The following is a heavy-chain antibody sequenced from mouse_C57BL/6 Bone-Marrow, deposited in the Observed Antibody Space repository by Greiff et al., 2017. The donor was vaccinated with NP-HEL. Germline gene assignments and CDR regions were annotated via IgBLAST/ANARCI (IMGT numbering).Heavy chain of an antibody. D-gene: IGHD1-1*01. CDR1: GYTFTSYW. V-gene: IGHV1-64*01. CDR3: ARRGYYYGSSPWVAY. J-gene: IGHJ3*01. Sequence: QVQLQQPGAELVKPGASVKLSCKASGYTFTSYWMHWVKQRPGQGLEWIGMIHPNSGSTNYNEKFKSEATLTVDKSSSTAYMQLSSLTSEDSAVYYGARRGYYYGSSPWVAYWGQGTLVTVSA. CDR2: IHPNSGST.